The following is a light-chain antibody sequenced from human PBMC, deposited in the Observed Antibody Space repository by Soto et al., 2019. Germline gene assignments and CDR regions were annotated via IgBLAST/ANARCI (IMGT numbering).Light chain of an antibody. CDR1: LSVSNNY. J-gene: IGKJ5*01. V-gene: IGKV3-20*01. CDR2: GAS. CDR3: QQYGGSPPIT. Sequence: DILLTQSPGTLSLTPGERATLSCRASLSVSNNYLAWYQHRPGQAPRLLIYGASSRAAGIPDRFSGIGSGTDFTLTISRLEPEDFAVYYCQQYGGSPPITFGQGTRLEIK.